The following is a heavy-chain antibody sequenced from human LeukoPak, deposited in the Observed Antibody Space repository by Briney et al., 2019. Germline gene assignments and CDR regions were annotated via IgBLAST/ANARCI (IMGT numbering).Heavy chain of an antibody. J-gene: IGHJ4*02. Sequence: SETLSLTCTVSGGSINSSSYYWGWIRQPPGKGLEWIGSIYYSGSTYYNPSLKSRVTISVDTSKNQFSLKLSSVTAADTAVYYCPPVTTVREVDYWGQGTLVTVSS. CDR1: GGSINSSSYY. CDR2: IYYSGST. D-gene: IGHD4-17*01. V-gene: IGHV4-39*01. CDR3: PPVTTVREVDY.